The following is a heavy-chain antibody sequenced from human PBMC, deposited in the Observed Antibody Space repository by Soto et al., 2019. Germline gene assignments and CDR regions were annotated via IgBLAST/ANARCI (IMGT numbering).Heavy chain of an antibody. CDR2: VIPILGMT. Sequence: QLQLVQSGAEIKKPGSSVKVSCKASGDTFSSYSISWVRQAPEQGLEWMGGVIPILGMTFYAQKFRDRLTIIADKSTITAYMELSGLTSEDTAVYFCTGGVAGPRNFDYWGQGTLVTVSS. V-gene: IGHV1-69*02. CDR1: GDTFSSYS. CDR3: TGGVAGPRNFDY. J-gene: IGHJ4*02. D-gene: IGHD2-15*01.